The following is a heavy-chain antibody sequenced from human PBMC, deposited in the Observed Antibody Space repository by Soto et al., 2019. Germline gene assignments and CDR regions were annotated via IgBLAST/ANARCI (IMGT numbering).Heavy chain of an antibody. D-gene: IGHD3-10*01. CDR2: ILNDGSNR. Sequence: QVQLVESGGGVVQPGRSLRLSCAASGFTFSNYGMHWVRQAPGKGLEWVAVILNDGSNRYHADSVKDRFTISRDNSKNMLYLQRNSLRAEDTAVYYCAREEEYSGNGMDVWGQGTTVTVS. V-gene: IGHV3-33*01. CDR1: GFTFSNYG. J-gene: IGHJ6*02. CDR3: AREEEYSGNGMDV.